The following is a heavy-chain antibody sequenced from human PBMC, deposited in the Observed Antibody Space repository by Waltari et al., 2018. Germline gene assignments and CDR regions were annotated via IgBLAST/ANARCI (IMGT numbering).Heavy chain of an antibody. CDR2: IWYDGSNK. D-gene: IGHD3-22*01. CDR3: AKTHYYDSSEIDY. CDR1: GFTFSSYG. V-gene: IGHV3-33*06. J-gene: IGHJ4*02. Sequence: QVQLVESGGGVVQPGRSLRLSCAASGFTFSSYGMHWVRQAPGKGLEWVAVIWYDGSNKYYADSVKGRFTISRDNSKNTLYLQMNSLRAEDTAVYYCAKTHYYDSSEIDYWGQGTLVTVSS.